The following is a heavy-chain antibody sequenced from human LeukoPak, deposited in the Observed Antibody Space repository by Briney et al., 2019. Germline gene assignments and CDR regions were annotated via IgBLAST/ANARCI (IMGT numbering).Heavy chain of an antibody. D-gene: IGHD3-22*01. CDR3: AKHPHYYDSSGYSAVDY. V-gene: IGHV3-23*01. CDR1: GFTFSSYA. Sequence: GGSLRLSCAASGFTFSSYAMSWVRQAPGKGLEWVSAVSGSGGSTYYADSVKGRFTISRDNSKNTLYLQMNSLRAEDTAVYYCAKHPHYYDSSGYSAVDYWGQGTLVTVSS. J-gene: IGHJ4*02. CDR2: VSGSGGST.